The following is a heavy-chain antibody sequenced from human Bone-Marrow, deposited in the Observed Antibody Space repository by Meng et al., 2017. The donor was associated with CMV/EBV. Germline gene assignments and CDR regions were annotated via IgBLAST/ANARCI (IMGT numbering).Heavy chain of an antibody. V-gene: IGHV3-23*01. D-gene: IGHD3-3*01. CDR1: GFTFSSYA. CDR3: ARTYYDFWSGWGMDV. J-gene: IGHJ6*02. CDR2: ISGSSGST. Sequence: GGSLRLSCAASGFTFSSYAMSWVRQAPGKGLEWVSAISGSSGSTYYADSVKGRFTISRDNSKNTLYLQMNSLRAEDTAVYYCARTYYDFWSGWGMDVWGQGTTVTVSS.